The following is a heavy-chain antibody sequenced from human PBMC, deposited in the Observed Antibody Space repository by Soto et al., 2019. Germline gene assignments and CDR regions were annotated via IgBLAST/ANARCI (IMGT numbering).Heavy chain of an antibody. CDR2: IYPGDSDT. D-gene: IGHD6-13*01. J-gene: IGHJ6*02. CDR3: ARLGGSSHYYYYYGMDV. Sequence: GESLKISCKGSGYSFTSYWIGWVRQMPGKGLEWMGIIYPGDSDTRYSPSFQGQVTISADKSISTAYLQWSSLKASDTAMYYCARLGGSSHYYYYYGMDVRGQGTTVTVSS. CDR1: GYSFTSYW. V-gene: IGHV5-51*03.